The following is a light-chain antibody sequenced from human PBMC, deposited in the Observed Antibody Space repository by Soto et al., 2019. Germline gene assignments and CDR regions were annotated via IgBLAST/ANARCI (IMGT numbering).Light chain of an antibody. CDR2: EVS. CDR3: CSYTSSSTLVV. J-gene: IGLJ2*01. V-gene: IGLV2-14*01. CDR1: SSDVGGYNY. Sequence: QSALTQPASVSGSPGQSITISCTGTSSDVGGYNYVSWYQQHPGKAPKLMIYEVSNRPSGVSNRFSGSKSGNTASLTISGLQAEDEADYYCCSYTSSSTLVVFGGGTTLTVL.